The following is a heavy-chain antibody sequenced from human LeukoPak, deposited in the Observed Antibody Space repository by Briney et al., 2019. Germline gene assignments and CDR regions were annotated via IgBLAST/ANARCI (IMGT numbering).Heavy chain of an antibody. CDR3: AKDGYRVPWFDP. CDR2: IWYDGSNK. J-gene: IGHJ5*02. CDR1: GFPFSSYG. Sequence: GGSLRLSCAASGFPFSSYGMHWVRQAPGRGLEWVAIIWYDGSNKYYADSVKGRFTISRDNSKNTLYLQMNSLRAEDTAVYYCAKDGYRVPWFDPWGQGTLVTVSS. V-gene: IGHV3-30*02. D-gene: IGHD6-13*01.